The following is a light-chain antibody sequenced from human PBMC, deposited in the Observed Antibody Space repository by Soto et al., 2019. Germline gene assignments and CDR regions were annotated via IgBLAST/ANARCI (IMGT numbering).Light chain of an antibody. CDR1: SSDVGGYHY. J-gene: IGLJ1*01. V-gene: IGLV2-11*01. CDR2: DVS. CDR3: CPSAGSYPNV. Sequence: QSALTQPRSVSGSPGQSVTISCTGTSSDVGGYHYVSWYQQHPGKAPKLMIYDVSHRPSGVPDRFSGSKSGNTASLTISGLQAEDESYYHCCPSAGSYPNVFGTGTKLTVL.